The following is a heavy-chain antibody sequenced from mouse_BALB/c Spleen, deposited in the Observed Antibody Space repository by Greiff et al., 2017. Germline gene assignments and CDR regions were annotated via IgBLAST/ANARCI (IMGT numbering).Heavy chain of an antibody. D-gene: IGHD6-2*01. CDR1: GYTFTSYV. CDR2: INPYNDGT. Sequence: EVQRVESGPELVKPGASVKMSCKASGYTFTSYVMHWVKQKPGQGLEWIGYINPYNDGTKYNEKFKGKATLTSDKSSSTAYMELSSLTSEDSAVYYCARESPYSAWFAYWGQGTLVTVSA. J-gene: IGHJ3*01. V-gene: IGHV1-14*01. CDR3: ARESPYSAWFAY.